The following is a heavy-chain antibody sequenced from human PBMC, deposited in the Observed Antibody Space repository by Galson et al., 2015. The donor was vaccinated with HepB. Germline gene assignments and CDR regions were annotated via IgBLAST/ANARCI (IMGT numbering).Heavy chain of an antibody. CDR2: ISYDGSNK. J-gene: IGHJ4*02. CDR1: GFSFSTYG. CDR3: TKEIGWSEMATMYFDY. Sequence: SLRLSCAASGFSFSTYGMHWVRQAPGKGLEWVAVISYDGSNKYYADSVKGRFTISRDNSKNTLYLQMNSLRTEDTAIYYCTKEIGWSEMATMYFDYWGQGTLVTVSS. V-gene: IGHV3-30*18. D-gene: IGHD5-24*01.